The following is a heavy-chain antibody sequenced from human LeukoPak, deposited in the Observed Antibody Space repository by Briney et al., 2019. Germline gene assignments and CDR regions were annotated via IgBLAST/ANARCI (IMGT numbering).Heavy chain of an antibody. J-gene: IGHJ6*02. CDR3: ARFLGRITISGVVPYGMDV. V-gene: IGHV3-53*04. D-gene: IGHD3-3*01. CDR2: IYSAGGT. Sequence: PGGSLRLSCAASGFTVSSNYMTWVRHAPGKGLEWVSLIYSAGGTYYTDSVKGRFTISRHSSKNTLYLQMNSLRGEDTAVYYCARFLGRITISGVVPYGMDVWGQGTTVTVSS. CDR1: GFTVSSNY.